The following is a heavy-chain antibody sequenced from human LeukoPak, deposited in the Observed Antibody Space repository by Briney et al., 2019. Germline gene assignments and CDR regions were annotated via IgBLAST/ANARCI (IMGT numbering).Heavy chain of an antibody. D-gene: IGHD3-3*01. CDR3: RTRYDFWSGRAPFDY. J-gene: IGHJ4*02. CDR2: INHSGST. Sequence: SETLSLTCTVSGGSICGSYWSWIRQPPGKGLEWIGEINHSGSTKYNPSLKSRVTISVDTSKNQFSLKLTSVTAADTAVYYCRTRYDFWSGRAPFDYWGQGTLVTVSS. V-gene: IGHV4-34*01. CDR1: GGSICGSY.